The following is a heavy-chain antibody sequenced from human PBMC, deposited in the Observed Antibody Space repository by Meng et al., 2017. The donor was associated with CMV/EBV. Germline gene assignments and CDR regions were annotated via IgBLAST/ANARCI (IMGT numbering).Heavy chain of an antibody. V-gene: IGHV1-2*02. J-gene: IGHJ4*02. D-gene: IGHD2-2*01. Sequence: ASVKVSCKASGYTFTGYYMHWVRQAPGQGLEWMGWINPNSGGTNYAQKFQGRVTMTGDTSISTAYMELSRLRSDDTAVYYCAREAEGKQYQLPTGYWGQGTLVTVSS. CDR3: AREAEGKQYQLPTGY. CDR1: GYTFTGYY. CDR2: INPNSGGT.